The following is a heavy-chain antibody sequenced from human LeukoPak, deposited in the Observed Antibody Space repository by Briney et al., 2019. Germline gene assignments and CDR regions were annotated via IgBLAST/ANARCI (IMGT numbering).Heavy chain of an antibody. J-gene: IGHJ4*02. Sequence: GGSLRLSCSASGFTFRSFGMHWVRQAPGKGLEYVSAISSDGDSTYYADSAKGRFTISRDNSKNSLYLQMNTLRDEDTAVYYCARGLQYSGYDFDYWGQGTLVTVSS. V-gene: IGHV3-64*04. CDR2: ISSDGDST. CDR3: ARGLQYSGYDFDY. D-gene: IGHD5-12*01. CDR1: GFTFRSFG.